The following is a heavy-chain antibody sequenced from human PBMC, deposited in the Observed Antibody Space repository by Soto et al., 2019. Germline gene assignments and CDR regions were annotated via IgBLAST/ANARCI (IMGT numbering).Heavy chain of an antibody. CDR2: MNPNSSNT. V-gene: IGHV1-8*01. CDR1: GYTFTSYD. D-gene: IGHD4-17*01. CDR3: ARGRHDYGDYDY. Sequence: ASVKVSCKASGYTFTSYDINWVRQATGQGLEWKGWMNPNSSNTGYAQKNQGRVTMTRNTSISTAYMELSSLRSEDTAVYYCARGRHDYGDYDYWGQGTLVTVSS. J-gene: IGHJ4*02.